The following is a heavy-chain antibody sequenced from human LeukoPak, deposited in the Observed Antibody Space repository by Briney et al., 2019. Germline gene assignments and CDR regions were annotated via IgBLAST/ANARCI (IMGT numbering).Heavy chain of an antibody. CDR1: GFTFSSFS. Sequence: GGSLRLSCAASGFTFSSFSVNWVRQAPGKGLEWVSSISGSSTYIYYADSVKGRFTISRDNAKNSLYLQMNGLRAEDTAVYYCARGDTRRLAPWELLPYFDYWGQGTLVTVSS. CDR2: ISGSSTYI. CDR3: ARGDTRRLAPWELLPYFDY. D-gene: IGHD1-26*01. J-gene: IGHJ4*02. V-gene: IGHV3-21*01.